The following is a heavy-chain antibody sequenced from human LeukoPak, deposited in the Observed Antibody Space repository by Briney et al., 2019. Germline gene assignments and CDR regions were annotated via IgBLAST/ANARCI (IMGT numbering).Heavy chain of an antibody. CDR1: GYTFTGYY. V-gene: IGHV1-2*02. CDR3: ARGFDSRAYYSGHFDY. CDR2: IKTNSGGT. D-gene: IGHD3-22*01. J-gene: IGHJ4*02. Sequence: ASVKVSCKASGYTFTGYYMHWVRQAPGQGLEWMGWIKTNSGGTNYAQKFQGRVTMTRDTSISTAYMELSRLKSDDTAVYYCARGFDSRAYYSGHFDYTGQGTLVTVSS.